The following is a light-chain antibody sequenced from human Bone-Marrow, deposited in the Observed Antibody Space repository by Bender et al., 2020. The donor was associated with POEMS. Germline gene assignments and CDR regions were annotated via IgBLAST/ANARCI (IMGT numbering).Light chain of an antibody. CDR3: FSYAGSNNWV. CDR2: EVS. CDR1: SSDVGAYNY. Sequence: QSALTQPPSASGSPGQSVTISCTGASSDVGAYNYVSWYQQHPGQAPKLLIYEVSQRPSGVPDRFSGSKSGNTASLTVSGLLAEDEAVYSCFSYAGSNNWVFGGGTKLTVL. V-gene: IGLV2-8*01. J-gene: IGLJ3*02.